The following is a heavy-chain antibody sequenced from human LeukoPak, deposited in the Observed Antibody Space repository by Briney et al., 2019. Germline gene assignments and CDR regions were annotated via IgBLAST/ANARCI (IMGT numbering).Heavy chain of an antibody. J-gene: IGHJ4*02. CDR1: GFTFSSYA. CDR2: ISYDGSNK. Sequence: GGSLRLSCAASGFTFSSYAMHWVRQAPGKGLEWVAVISYDGSNKYYADSVEGRFTISRDNSKNTLYLQMNSLRAEDTAVYYCAKGQGVSSGYYSSFDYWGQGTLVTVSS. D-gene: IGHD3-22*01. V-gene: IGHV3-30*04. CDR3: AKGQGVSSGYYSSFDY.